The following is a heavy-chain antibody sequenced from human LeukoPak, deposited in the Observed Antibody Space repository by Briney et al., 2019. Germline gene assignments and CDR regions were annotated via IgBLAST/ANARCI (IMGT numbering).Heavy chain of an antibody. CDR1: GGSVSRGGYY. CDR2: TSYSEGT. Sequence: SETLSLTCTVSGGSVSRGGYYWNWIRQHPGKGREWIGFTSYSEGTYYNPSLMSRITISVDRSQNQFSLKMRDVTAADTAVYFCATADWESFYFDSWGQGALVAVSS. V-gene: IGHV4-31*03. J-gene: IGHJ4*02. D-gene: IGHD1-26*01. CDR3: ATADWESFYFDS.